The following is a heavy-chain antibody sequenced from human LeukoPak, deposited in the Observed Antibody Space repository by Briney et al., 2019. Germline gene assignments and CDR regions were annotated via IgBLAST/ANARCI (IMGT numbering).Heavy chain of an antibody. J-gene: IGHJ4*02. CDR3: ARDQRDFWSGYFDY. Sequence: ASVKVSCKASGYTFTSYGISWVRQAPGQGLEWMGWTSAYNGNTNYAQKLQGRVTMTTDTSTSTAYMELRSLRSDDTAVYYCARDQRDFWSGYFDYWGQGTLVTVSS. CDR2: TSAYNGNT. CDR1: GYTFTSYG. D-gene: IGHD3-3*01. V-gene: IGHV1-18*01.